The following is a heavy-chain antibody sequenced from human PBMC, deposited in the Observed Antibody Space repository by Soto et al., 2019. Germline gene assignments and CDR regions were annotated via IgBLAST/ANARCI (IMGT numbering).Heavy chain of an antibody. CDR1: GFTFSSSP. J-gene: IGHJ4*02. CDR2: IRNDGGSM. CDR3: VRDRYTMSDFWSAFSCD. V-gene: IGHV3-23*04. Sequence: EVQLVQSGGGWVQPGGSLRLSCAASGFTFSSSPMSWVRQVPGKGLEWISAIRNDGGSMYYVDSVKGRFTISRDNSKSTSTLRMKNLRAEDTATYYCVRDRYTMSDFWSAFSCDWGKGAQVIVSS. D-gene: IGHD3-3*01.